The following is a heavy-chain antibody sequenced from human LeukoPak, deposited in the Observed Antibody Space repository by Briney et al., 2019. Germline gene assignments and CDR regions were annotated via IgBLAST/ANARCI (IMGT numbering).Heavy chain of an antibody. CDR2: IYYSGST. CDR1: GGSISSGGYS. D-gene: IGHD1-26*01. CDR3: ARRVGLDWFDP. Sequence: PSQTLSLTCAVSGGSISSGGYSWSWIRQPPGKGLEWIGYIYYSGSTYYNPSLKSRVTISVDTSKNQFSLKLSSVTAADTAVYYCARRVGLDWFDPWGQGTLVTVSS. V-gene: IGHV4-30-2*03. J-gene: IGHJ5*02.